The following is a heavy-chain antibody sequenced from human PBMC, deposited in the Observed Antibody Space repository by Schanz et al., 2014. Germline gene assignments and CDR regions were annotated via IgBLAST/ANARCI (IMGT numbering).Heavy chain of an antibody. Sequence: EVQLLESGGGLVQPGGSLRLSCAASGFSVGNKYMKWVRQAPGKGLEWVSSINTGGDSTYYADSVKGRFTISRDNAKNSLYLEMNSLRAEDTALYYCARDRRDADLDYWGQGTLVTVSS. CDR3: ARDRRDADLDY. V-gene: IGHV3-48*01. CDR1: GFSVGNKY. J-gene: IGHJ4*02. CDR2: INTGGDST.